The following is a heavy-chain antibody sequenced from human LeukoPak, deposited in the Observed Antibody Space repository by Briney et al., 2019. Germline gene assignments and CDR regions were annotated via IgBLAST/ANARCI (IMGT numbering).Heavy chain of an antibody. CDR3: AKAGGGRKLEYFQH. V-gene: IGHV3-23*01. CDR2: ISGSGGST. Sequence: GASLRLSCAASGSTFSSYAMSWVRQAPGKGLEWVSAISGSGGSTYYADSVKGRFAISRDNSKNTLYLQMNSLRAEDTAVYYCAKAGGGRKLEYFQHWGQGTLVTVSS. CDR1: GSTFSSYA. D-gene: IGHD3-10*01. J-gene: IGHJ1*01.